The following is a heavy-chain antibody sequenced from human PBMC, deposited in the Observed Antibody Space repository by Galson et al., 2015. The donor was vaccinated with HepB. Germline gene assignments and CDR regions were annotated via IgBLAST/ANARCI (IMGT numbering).Heavy chain of an antibody. V-gene: IGHV1-2*04. J-gene: IGHJ5*02. Sequence: SVKVSCKASGYTFTGYYMHWVRQAPGQGLEWMGWINPNSGGTNYAQKFQGWVTMTRDTSISTAYMELSRLRSDDTAVYYCARVKGYGSGSYYNWFDPWGQGTLVTVSS. CDR3: ARVKGYGSGSYYNWFDP. D-gene: IGHD3-10*01. CDR1: GYTFTGYY. CDR2: INPNSGGT.